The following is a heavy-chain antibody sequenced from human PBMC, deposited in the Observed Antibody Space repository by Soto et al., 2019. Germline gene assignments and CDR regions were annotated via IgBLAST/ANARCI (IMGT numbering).Heavy chain of an antibody. CDR3: ARGKKGYSSSSQHFDY. CDR2: IKQGGDET. V-gene: IGHV3-7*03. CDR1: GFTFSTYW. J-gene: IGHJ4*02. Sequence: GGSLRLSCEASGFTFSTYWMNWVRQAPGKGLEWVAIIKQGGDETFYVDSVKGRFTISRDNAKNSLYLQMNSLRAEDTAVYYCARGKKGYSSSSQHFDYWGQGTLVTVSS. D-gene: IGHD6-6*01.